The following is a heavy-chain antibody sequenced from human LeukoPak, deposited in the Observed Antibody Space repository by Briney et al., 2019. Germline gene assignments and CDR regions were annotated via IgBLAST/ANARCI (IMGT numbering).Heavy chain of an antibody. J-gene: IGHJ4*02. V-gene: IGHV5-51*01. D-gene: IGHD3-10*02. CDR2: IYIGDSDT. CDR3: ARPGSPWSVRGVTTPYYFDY. Sequence: GESLKISCKSSGYSFTNYCIGWVRQMPGKGLEWMGIIYIGDSDTRYSPSFQGQVTISADKSISTAYLQWSSLKASDTAMYYCARPGSPWSVRGVTTPYYFDYWGQGTLVTVSS. CDR1: GYSFTNYC.